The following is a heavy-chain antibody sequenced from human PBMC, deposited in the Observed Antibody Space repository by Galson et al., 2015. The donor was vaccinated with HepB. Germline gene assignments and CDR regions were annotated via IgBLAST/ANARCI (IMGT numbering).Heavy chain of an antibody. CDR2: IYTSGST. CDR1: GGSISSYY. D-gene: IGHD2-2*01. J-gene: IGHJ5*02. CDR3: AREIIVVVPAAIMSPRNNWFDP. Sequence: ETLSLTCTVSGGSISSYYWSWIRQPAGKGLEWIGRIYTSGSTNYNPSLKSRVTMSVDTSKNQFSLKLSSVTAADTAVYYCAREIIVVVPAAIMSPRNNWFDPWGQGTLVTVSS. V-gene: IGHV4-4*07.